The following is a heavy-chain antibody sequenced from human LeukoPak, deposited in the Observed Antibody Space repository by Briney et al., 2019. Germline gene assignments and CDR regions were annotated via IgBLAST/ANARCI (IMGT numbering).Heavy chain of an antibody. CDR2: IFYSGST. Sequence: KPSETLSLTCTVSGGSISSSSYYWGWVRQPPGKGLEWIGSIFYSGSTYYNPSLKTRVTISVDTSKNQFSLNLNSVTAADTAVYYCARHDWGTTIFGVAFFDYRGQGTLVTVSS. CDR3: ARHDWGTTIFGVAFFDY. D-gene: IGHD3-3*01. J-gene: IGHJ4*02. CDR1: GGSISSSSYY. V-gene: IGHV4-39*01.